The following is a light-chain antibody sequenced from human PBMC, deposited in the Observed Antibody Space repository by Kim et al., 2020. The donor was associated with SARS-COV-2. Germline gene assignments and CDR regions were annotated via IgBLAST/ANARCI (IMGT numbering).Light chain of an antibody. Sequence: NFMLTQPHSVSESPGKTVTISCTRSSGSIASNYVQWYQQHPGSAPTTVIYEDNQRPSGVPDRFSGSIDSSSNSASLTIPGLKTEDEADYYCQSYDSSNHTVFGGGTKVTVL. V-gene: IGLV6-57*03. J-gene: IGLJ3*02. CDR1: SGSIASNY. CDR3: QSYDSSNHTV. CDR2: EDN.